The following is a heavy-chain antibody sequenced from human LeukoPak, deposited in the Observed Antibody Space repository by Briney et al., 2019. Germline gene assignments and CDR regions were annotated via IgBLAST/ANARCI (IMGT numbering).Heavy chain of an antibody. CDR1: GVTLRNYA. J-gene: IGHJ4*02. D-gene: IGHD2-2*01. V-gene: IGHV3-23*01. Sequence: PGGSLRLSCAASGVTLRNYAMTWIRQAPGKGLQWVSVISGDGESTYYADSVRDRLTISRDNSKNTMYLQMNNLRAEDTAIYYCAKDRDCSSTGCYVFANWGQGTLVTVSS. CDR2: ISGDGEST. CDR3: AKDRDCSSTGCYVFAN.